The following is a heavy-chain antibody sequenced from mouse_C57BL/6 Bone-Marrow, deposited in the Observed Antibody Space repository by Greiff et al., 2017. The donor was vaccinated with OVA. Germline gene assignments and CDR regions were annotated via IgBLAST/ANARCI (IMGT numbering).Heavy chain of an antibody. V-gene: IGHV5-6*01. CDR3: ARHLYSNYFDY. D-gene: IGHD2-5*01. Sequence: EVKLMESGGDLVKPGGSLKLSCAASGFTFSSYGMSWVRQTPDKRLEWVATISSGGSYTYYPDSVKGRFTISRDNAKNTLYLQMSSLKSEDTAMYYCARHLYSNYFDYWGQGTTLTVSS. J-gene: IGHJ2*01. CDR2: ISSGGSYT. CDR1: GFTFSSYG.